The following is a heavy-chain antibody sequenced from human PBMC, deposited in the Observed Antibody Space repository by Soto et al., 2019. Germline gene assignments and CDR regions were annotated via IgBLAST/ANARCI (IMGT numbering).Heavy chain of an antibody. Sequence: QVQLVQSGAEVKKPGASVKVSCKASGYTFTSYGISWVRQAPGQGLEWMGWISAYNGNTNYAQKLQGRVTMTTDTSTSNAYMELRSLRADDTAVYYCERVGSRGYSYDYFDYWGQGNLVTVFS. CDR3: ERVGSRGYSYDYFDY. CDR2: ISAYNGNT. D-gene: IGHD5-18*01. V-gene: IGHV1-18*01. CDR1: GYTFTSYG. J-gene: IGHJ4*02.